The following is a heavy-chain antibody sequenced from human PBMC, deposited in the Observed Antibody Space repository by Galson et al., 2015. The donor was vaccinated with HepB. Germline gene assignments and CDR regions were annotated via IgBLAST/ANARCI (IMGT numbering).Heavy chain of an antibody. V-gene: IGHV3-30*04. CDR1: GFTFRIEA. J-gene: IGHJ6*02. CDR3: ARDWGLGP. CDR2: TSYDEKTK. D-gene: IGHD3-16*01. Sequence: SLRLSCAASGFTFRIEAMNWVRQAPDKGLEFVAATSYDEKTKYYADSVRGRFTISRDNSKNTLYLQMSSLRLEDTALYYCARDWGLGPWGQGTTVTVSS.